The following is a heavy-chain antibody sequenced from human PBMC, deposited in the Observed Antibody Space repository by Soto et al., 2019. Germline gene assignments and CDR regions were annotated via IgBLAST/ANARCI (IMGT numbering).Heavy chain of an antibody. CDR1: GFTFTRYS. CDR3: ARESEDLTSNFDY. J-gene: IGHJ4*02. V-gene: IGHV3-21*06. CDR2: ISSTTNYI. Sequence: GGSLRLSCAASGFTFTRYSMNWVRQAPGKGLERVSSISSTTNYIYYGDSMKGRFTISRDNAKNSLYLEMNGLRAEDTAVYYCARESEDLTSNFDYWGQGTPVTVSS.